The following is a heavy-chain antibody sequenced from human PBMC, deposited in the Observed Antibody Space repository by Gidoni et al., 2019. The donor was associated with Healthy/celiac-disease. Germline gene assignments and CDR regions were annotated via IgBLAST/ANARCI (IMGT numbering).Heavy chain of an antibody. J-gene: IGHJ4*02. CDR2: IIPILGIA. D-gene: IGHD5-12*01. CDR3: ARASATIPFFDY. Sequence: QVQLGQSGAEVKKPGSSVKVSCKASGGTFSSYAISWVRQAPGQGLDWMGRIIPILGIANYAQKFQGRVTITADKSTSTAYMELSSLRSEDTAVYYCARASATIPFFDYWGQGTLVTFSS. CDR1: GGTFSSYA. V-gene: IGHV1-69*04.